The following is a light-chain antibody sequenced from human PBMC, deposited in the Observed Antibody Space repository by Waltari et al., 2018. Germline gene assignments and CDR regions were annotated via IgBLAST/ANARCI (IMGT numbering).Light chain of an antibody. CDR1: ENINIF. Sequence: EIVLTQSPATLSLSPGERATLSCRASENINIFLAWYQQKPGQAPRLPISDASNRAAAFPARFSGSGSLTDFTLTISSLEPEDFGVYDCQQRTNWQSLSFGGGTRVEIK. V-gene: IGKV3D-11*02. J-gene: IGKJ4*01. CDR3: QQRTNWQSLS. CDR2: DAS.